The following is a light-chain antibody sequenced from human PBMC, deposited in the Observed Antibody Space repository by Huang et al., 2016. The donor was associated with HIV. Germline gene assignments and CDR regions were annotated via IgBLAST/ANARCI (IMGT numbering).Light chain of an antibody. V-gene: IGKV3-11*01. J-gene: IGKJ4*01. Sequence: EIVLTQSPVTLSFSPGDRATLSCRASQSICTYLAWYHQKSGQTPRLLIYDVANRAAGVPARFSASGSETDFTLTIASLDPDDFAIYHCQQRSKWPLTFGGGTKVEMK. CDR3: QQRSKWPLT. CDR2: DVA. CDR1: QSICTY.